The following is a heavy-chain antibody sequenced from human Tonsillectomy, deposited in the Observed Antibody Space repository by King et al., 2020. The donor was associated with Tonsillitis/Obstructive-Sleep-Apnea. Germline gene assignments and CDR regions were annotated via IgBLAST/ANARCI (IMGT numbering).Heavy chain of an antibody. CDR2: ISYDGSNK. D-gene: IGHD1-1*01. V-gene: IGHV3-30*01. CDR1: GFTFSSYA. J-gene: IGHJ4*02. Sequence: HVQLVESGGGVVQPGRSLRLSCAASGFTFSSYAMHWVRQAPGKGLEWVAVISYDGSNKYYADSVKGRFTISRDNSKNTLYLQMNSLRAEDTAVYYCRVGTAERRVRGSNFDYWGQGTLVTVSS. CDR3: RVGTAERRVRGSNFDY.